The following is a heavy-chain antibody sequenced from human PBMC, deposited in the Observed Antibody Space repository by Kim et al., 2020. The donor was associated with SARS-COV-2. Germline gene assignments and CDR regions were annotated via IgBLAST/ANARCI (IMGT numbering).Heavy chain of an antibody. CDR2: IYYSGDT. CDR3: ARDNYYGSGGNWFDP. CDR1: GGSISGYY. Sequence: SETLSLTCTVSGGSISGYYWSWIRQPPKKGLEWIGYIYYSGDTKYNPSLKSRVTMSVDTSKNQFSLKLNSVTAADTAVYSCARDNYYGSGGNWFDPWGQG. V-gene: IGHV4-59*13. J-gene: IGHJ5*02. D-gene: IGHD3-10*01.